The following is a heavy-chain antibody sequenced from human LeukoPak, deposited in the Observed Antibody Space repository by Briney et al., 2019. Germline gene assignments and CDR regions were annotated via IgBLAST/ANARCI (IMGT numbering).Heavy chain of an antibody. J-gene: IGHJ6*02. D-gene: IGHD2/OR15-2a*01. V-gene: IGHV3-74*01. CDR3: ARGGDKNYYYYGMDV. CDR1: GFTFSSYW. Sequence: PGGSLRLSCAASGFTFSSYWMHWVRQAPGNGLVWVSRINSDGTSTSYADSVKGRFTISRDNAKNTLYLQMNSLRAEDTAVYFCARGGDKNYYYYGMDVWGQGTTVTVSS. CDR2: INSDGTST.